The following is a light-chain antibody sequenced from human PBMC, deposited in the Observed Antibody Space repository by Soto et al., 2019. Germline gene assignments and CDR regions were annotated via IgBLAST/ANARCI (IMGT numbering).Light chain of an antibody. J-gene: IGLJ2*01. CDR3: CSYAGSSTPVV. V-gene: IGLV2-23*02. Sequence: QSALTQAASVSRSPGQSITMSCTGTNSDVGNYNLVSWYQQYPGKAPKLMVFAVSQRPSGVSNRFSGSKSANTASLTISGLQAEDEAYYYCCSYAGSSTPVVFGGGTKLTVL. CDR1: NSDVGNYNL. CDR2: AVS.